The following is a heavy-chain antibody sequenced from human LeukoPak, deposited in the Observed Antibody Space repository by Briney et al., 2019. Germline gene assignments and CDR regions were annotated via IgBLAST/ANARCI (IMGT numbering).Heavy chain of an antibody. V-gene: IGHV6-1*01. CDR3: ARDLHGSRGEFDY. D-gene: IGHD3-16*01. CDR1: GDSVTSGI. Sequence: SQTLSLTCAISGDSVTSGIWNWIRQSPSRGLEWLGRTYHWSKWFNDYAVSVESRMTINADTSRNQFSLQLNSVTPEDTAVYYCARDLHGSRGEFDYWGQGTLITVSS. J-gene: IGHJ4*02. CDR2: TYHWSKWFN.